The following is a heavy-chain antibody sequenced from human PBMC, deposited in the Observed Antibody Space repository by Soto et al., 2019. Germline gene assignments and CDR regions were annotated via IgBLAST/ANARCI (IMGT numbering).Heavy chain of an antibody. CDR2: FIPIFGTA. CDR3: ARGIVVVPAAIGYYFDY. V-gene: IGHV1-69*06. J-gene: IGHJ4*02. Sequence: QVQLVQSGAEVKKPGSSVKVSCKASGGTFSSYAISWVRQAPGQGLEWMGGFIPIFGTANYAQKFQGRVTITADKSTSTAYMELSSLRSEDTAVYYCARGIVVVPAAIGYYFDYWGQGTLVTVSS. CDR1: GGTFSSYA. D-gene: IGHD2-2*02.